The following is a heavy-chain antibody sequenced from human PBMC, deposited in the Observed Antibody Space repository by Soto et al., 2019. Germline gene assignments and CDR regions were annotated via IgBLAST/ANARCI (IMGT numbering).Heavy chain of an antibody. CDR1: GFTFSSYD. CDR3: AKGDCSGGRCYRGFDY. J-gene: IGHJ4*02. D-gene: IGHD2-15*01. V-gene: IGHV3-23*01. Sequence: GGSLRLSCAASGFTFSSYDMNWVRQAPGKGLEWVSGVSASGSITPYADSAKGRFTISRDNAKNTVFLQMSSLRAEDTAVYYCAKGDCSGGRCYRGFDYWGQGTLVTVSS. CDR2: VSASGSIT.